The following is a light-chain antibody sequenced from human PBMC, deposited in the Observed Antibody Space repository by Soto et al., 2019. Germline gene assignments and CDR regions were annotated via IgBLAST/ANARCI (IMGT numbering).Light chain of an antibody. Sequence: EIVLTQSPATLSSSPGERATLSCRASQSIGSLLAWYQQKPAQPPRLLIYDASKRATGTPARFTGSGSGTDFTLTISRLEPEDFAVYYCQQYGSSPWTFGQGTKVDI. J-gene: IGKJ1*01. CDR2: DAS. CDR1: QSIGSL. CDR3: QQYGSSPWT. V-gene: IGKV3-20*01.